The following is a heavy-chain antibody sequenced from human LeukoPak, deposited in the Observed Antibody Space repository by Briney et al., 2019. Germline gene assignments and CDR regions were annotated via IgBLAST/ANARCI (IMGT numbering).Heavy chain of an antibody. J-gene: IGHJ6*03. V-gene: IGHV3-30*02. D-gene: IGHD2-2*01. CDR1: GFTFSSYG. Sequence: GGSLRLSCAASGFTFSSYGMHWVRQAPGKGLEWVAFIRYDGSNKYYADSVKGRFTISRDNSKNTLYLQMNSLRAEDTAVYYCAKDSRLGYCSSTSCYDRCYYYYHYMDVWGKGTTVTVSS. CDR2: IRYDGSNK. CDR3: AKDSRLGYCSSTSCYDRCYYYYHYMDV.